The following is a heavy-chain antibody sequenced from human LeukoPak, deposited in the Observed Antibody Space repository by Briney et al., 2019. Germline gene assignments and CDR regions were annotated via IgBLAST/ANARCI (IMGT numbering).Heavy chain of an antibody. CDR3: ARGAGEDCYYYGMDV. CDR2: MNPNSGNT. V-gene: IGHV1-8*01. CDR1: GYTFTSYD. D-gene: IGHD2-21*01. Sequence: ASVKVSCKASGYTFTSYDINWVRQATGQGLEWMGWMNPNSGNTGYAQKFQGRVTMTRNTSISTAYMELSSLRSEDTAVYYCARGAGEDCYYYGMDVWGQGTTVTVSS. J-gene: IGHJ6*02.